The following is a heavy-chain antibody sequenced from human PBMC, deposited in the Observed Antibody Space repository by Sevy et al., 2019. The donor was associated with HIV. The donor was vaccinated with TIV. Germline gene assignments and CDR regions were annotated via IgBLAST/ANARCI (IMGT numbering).Heavy chain of an antibody. J-gene: IGHJ4*02. V-gene: IGHV3-21*01. CDR2: ISSTGNTI. Sequence: GGSLRLSCATSGFTFNIYSMNWVRQAPGKGLEWVSSISSTGNTIYYADSVRGRFTVPRDNAENSLYLQMDSLRAEDTAVYYCARFYDYWGQGTLVTVSS. CDR1: GFTFNIYS. CDR3: ARFYDY.